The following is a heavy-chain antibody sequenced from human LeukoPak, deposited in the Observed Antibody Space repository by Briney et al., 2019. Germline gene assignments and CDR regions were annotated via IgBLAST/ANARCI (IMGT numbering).Heavy chain of an antibody. D-gene: IGHD3-22*01. J-gene: IGHJ4*02. CDR3: AKVPXDSSNYYHDF. CDR1: GFTFSSSA. CDR2: ISGSGGST. Sequence: GGSLRLSCAASGFTFSSSAMSWVRQAPGRGLEWVSVISGSGGSTYYADFVRGQFTISRDNSKNTLYLQMNSLRAEDSAVYYCAKVPXDSSNYYHDFWGQGTLVTVSS. V-gene: IGHV3-23*01.